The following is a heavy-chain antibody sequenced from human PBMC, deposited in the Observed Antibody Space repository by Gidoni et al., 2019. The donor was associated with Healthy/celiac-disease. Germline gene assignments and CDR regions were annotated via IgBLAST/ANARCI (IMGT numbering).Heavy chain of an antibody. V-gene: IGHV4-34*01. CDR1: GVSFIGYS. Sequence: QVQLQHLGSVLLKPSETLSLTCAVYGVSFIGYSWSWIRQPPGKGLEWMGEINHSGSTNYNPSLKSRVTISVDTSKNQFSLKLSYVTAADTAVYDCARGRSVRFLEWYVRWFDPWGQGTLVTVSS. D-gene: IGHD3-3*01. CDR2: INHSGST. J-gene: IGHJ5*02. CDR3: ARGRSVRFLEWYVRWFDP.